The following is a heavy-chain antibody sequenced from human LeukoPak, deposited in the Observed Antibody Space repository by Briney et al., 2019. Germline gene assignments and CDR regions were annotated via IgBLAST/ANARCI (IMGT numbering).Heavy chain of an antibody. D-gene: IGHD3-10*01. CDR2: IRYDGTNK. CDR3: ARGSGADP. V-gene: IGHV3-30*02. J-gene: IGHJ5*02. Sequence: PGGSLRLSCAASGFTFRSYGMHWVRQAPGKGLEWVAFIRYDGTNKYYADSVKGRFTISRDNSKNTLYLQMNSLRAEDTAVCYCARGSGADPWGQGTLVTVSS. CDR1: GFTFRSYG.